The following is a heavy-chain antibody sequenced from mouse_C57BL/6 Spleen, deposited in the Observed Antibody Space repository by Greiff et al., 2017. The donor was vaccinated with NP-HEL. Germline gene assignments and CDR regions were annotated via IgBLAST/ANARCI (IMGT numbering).Heavy chain of an antibody. J-gene: IGHJ4*01. CDR1: GYAFTNYL. V-gene: IGHV1-54*01. D-gene: IGHD2-1*01. CDR2: INPGSGGT. CDR3: AREGGNYGGAMDY. Sequence: QVQLQQSGAELVRPGTSVKVSCKASGYAFTNYLIEWVKQRPGQGLEWIGVINPGSGGTNYNEKFKGKATLTADKSSSTAYRQLSSLTSEDSAVYFCAREGGNYGGAMDYWGQGTSVTVSS.